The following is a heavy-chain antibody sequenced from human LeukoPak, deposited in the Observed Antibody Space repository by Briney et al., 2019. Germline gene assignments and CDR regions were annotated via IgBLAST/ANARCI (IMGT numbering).Heavy chain of an antibody. CDR3: ARVGSSSWYNFDY. V-gene: IGHV4-59*01. CDR2: IYYSGST. D-gene: IGHD6-13*01. J-gene: IGHJ4*02. CDR1: GGSISSYY. Sequence: SETLSLTCTVSGGSISSYYWSWIRQPPGKGLEWIGYIYYSGSTNYDPSLKSRVTISVDTSKNQFSLKLSSVTAADTAVYYCARVGSSSWYNFDYWGQGTLVTVSS.